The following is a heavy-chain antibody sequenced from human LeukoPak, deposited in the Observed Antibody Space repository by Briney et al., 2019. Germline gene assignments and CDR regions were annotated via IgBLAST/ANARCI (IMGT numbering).Heavy chain of an antibody. J-gene: IGHJ6*04. CDR1: GFTFSDYY. CDR2: ITSVNTI. D-gene: IGHD3-10*02. CDR3: AELGITMIGGV. Sequence: PGGSLRLSCAATGFTFSDYYMSWIRQAPGKGLEWVSYITSVNTIYYADSVKGRFTISRDNAKNSLYLQMNSLRAVDTAVYYCAELGITMIGGVWGKGTTVTISS. V-gene: IGHV3-11*01.